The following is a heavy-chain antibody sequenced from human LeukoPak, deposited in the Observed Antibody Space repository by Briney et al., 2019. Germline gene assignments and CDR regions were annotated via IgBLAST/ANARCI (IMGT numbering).Heavy chain of an antibody. D-gene: IGHD3-3*01. CDR3: ARGPLTIFGVVIPNWFDP. CDR1: GGTFSSYA. CDR2: IIPIFGTA. V-gene: IGHV1-69*05. Sequence: SVKVSCKASGGTFSSYAISWVRQAPGQGLEWMGGIIPIFGTANYAQKFQGRVTITTDESTSTAYMELSSLRSEDTAVYYCARGPLTIFGVVIPNWFDPWGQGTLVTVSS. J-gene: IGHJ5*02.